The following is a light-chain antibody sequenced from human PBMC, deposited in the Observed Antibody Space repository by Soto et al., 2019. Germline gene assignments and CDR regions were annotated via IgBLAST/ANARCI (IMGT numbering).Light chain of an antibody. Sequence: IQMTQSPSSVSASVGDRVTISCRASQGISTWLAWYQQSPGKAPKLLIYTASSLQTGVPSRFSGSGSGTDFTLTISSLQPEDFATYYCQQTDGFPQTFGQGTKVDIK. CDR1: QGISTW. V-gene: IGKV1-12*01. CDR2: TAS. J-gene: IGKJ1*01. CDR3: QQTDGFPQT.